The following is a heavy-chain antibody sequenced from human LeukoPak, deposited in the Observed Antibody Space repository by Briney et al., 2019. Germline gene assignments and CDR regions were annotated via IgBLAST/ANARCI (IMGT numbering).Heavy chain of an antibody. CDR2: IYPGDSDT. V-gene: IGHV5-51*01. D-gene: IGHD3-3*01. Sequence: GESLKISCKGSGYSFTSYWIGWVRQMPGKGLEWMGIIYPGDSDTRYSPSFQGQVTISADKSISTAYLQWSSLKASDTAMYYCAGGGYDFWSRYFPGDYWGQGTLVTVSS. J-gene: IGHJ4*02. CDR1: GYSFTSYW. CDR3: AGGGYDFWSRYFPGDY.